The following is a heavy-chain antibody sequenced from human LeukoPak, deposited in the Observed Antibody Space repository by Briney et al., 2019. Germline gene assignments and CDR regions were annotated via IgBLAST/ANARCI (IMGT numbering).Heavy chain of an antibody. V-gene: IGHV4-39*01. CDR2: IYYSGNT. CDR3: ARHEKGPLYCYFGMDV. Sequence: PSETLSLTRTVSGGSISSSTYYWGWIRQPPGKGLEWIGSIYYSGNTYYNPSLKSRVTISVDTSKNQFSLNLSSVTAADTAVYYCARHEKGPLYCYFGMDVWGQGTTVTVSS. J-gene: IGHJ6*02. CDR1: GGSISSSTYY.